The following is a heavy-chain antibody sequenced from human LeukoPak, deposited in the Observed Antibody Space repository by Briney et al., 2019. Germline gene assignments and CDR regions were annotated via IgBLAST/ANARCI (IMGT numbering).Heavy chain of an antibody. CDR3: ASQTYYYDSSGYPDY. Sequence: SETLSLTCTVSGGSISSYYWSWIRQPPGKGLEWIGEIYHSGSTNYNPSLKSRVTISVDKSKNQFSLKLSSVTAADTAVYYCASQTYYYDSSGYPDYWGQGTLVTVSS. V-gene: IGHV4-59*12. CDR2: IYHSGST. CDR1: GGSISSYY. D-gene: IGHD3-22*01. J-gene: IGHJ4*02.